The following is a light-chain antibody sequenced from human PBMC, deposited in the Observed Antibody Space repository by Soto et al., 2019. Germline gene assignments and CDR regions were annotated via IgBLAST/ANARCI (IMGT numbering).Light chain of an antibody. J-gene: IGKJ4*01. CDR1: QSINNW. CDR3: QQYNSYPLT. V-gene: IGKV1-5*03. CDR2: KAS. Sequence: DIQMTQSPSTLSASVGDRVTITCRASQSINNWLAWYQQKPEKAPKLLIYKASSLESGVPSRFSGSGSGTEFTLTISSLQPDDFATYYCQQYNSYPLTFGGGTKVEIK.